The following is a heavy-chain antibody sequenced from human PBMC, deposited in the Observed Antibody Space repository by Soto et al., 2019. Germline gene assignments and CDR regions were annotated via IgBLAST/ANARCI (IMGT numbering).Heavy chain of an antibody. CDR3: ARDPLGDCSGGSCYEDY. J-gene: IGHJ4*02. V-gene: IGHV1-69*01. D-gene: IGHD2-15*01. Sequence: QVQLVQSGAEVKKPGSSVKVSCKASGGTFSSYAISWGRRAPGQGLGWRGGIIPILGTANYAQKFQGRVTITADESTSTAYMELSSLRSEDTAVYYCARDPLGDCSGGSCYEDYWGQGTLVTVSS. CDR1: GGTFSSYA. CDR2: IIPILGTA.